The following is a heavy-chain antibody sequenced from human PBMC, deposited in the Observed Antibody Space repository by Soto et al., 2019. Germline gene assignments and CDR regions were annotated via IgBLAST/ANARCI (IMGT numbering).Heavy chain of an antibody. V-gene: IGHV3-7*03. CDR3: ARGASSSWYPNYYYYGMDV. Sequence: PGGSLRLSCAASGFTFSSYWMSWVRQAPGKGLEWVANIKQDGSEKYYVDSVKGRFTISRDNAKNSLYLQMNSLRAEDTAVYYCARGASSSWYPNYYYYGMDVWGQGTTVTVSS. J-gene: IGHJ6*02. CDR2: IKQDGSEK. CDR1: GFTFSSYW. D-gene: IGHD6-13*01.